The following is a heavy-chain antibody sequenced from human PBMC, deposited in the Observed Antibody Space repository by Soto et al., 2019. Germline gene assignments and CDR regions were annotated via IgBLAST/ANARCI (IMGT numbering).Heavy chain of an antibody. Sequence: PGGSLRLSCAASGFTFSSYAMSWVRQAPGKGLEWVSAISGSGGSTYYADSVKGRFTISRDNSKNTLYLQMNSLRAEDTAVYYCAKDQDAELRLGELSSPYYYYYGMDFWGQGTTVTVSS. CDR2: ISGSGGST. CDR1: GFTFSSYA. V-gene: IGHV3-23*01. D-gene: IGHD3-16*02. CDR3: AKDQDAELRLGELSSPYYYYYGMDF. J-gene: IGHJ6*02.